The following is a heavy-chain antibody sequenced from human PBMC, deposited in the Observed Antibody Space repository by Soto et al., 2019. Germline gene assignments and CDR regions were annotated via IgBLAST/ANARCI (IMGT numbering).Heavy chain of an antibody. D-gene: IGHD3-3*02. Sequence: SETLSLTCTVSNGSISPNYWSWVRQPPGKGLEWIGYIYYAGTTTYNPSLQSRVSISVDTSKNQFSLKLTSVTAADTAVYFCVRRGRTSNGDWFDLWGQGILVTVSS. CDR1: NGSISPNY. CDR3: VRRGRTSNGDWFDL. CDR2: IYYAGTT. J-gene: IGHJ5*02. V-gene: IGHV4-59*08.